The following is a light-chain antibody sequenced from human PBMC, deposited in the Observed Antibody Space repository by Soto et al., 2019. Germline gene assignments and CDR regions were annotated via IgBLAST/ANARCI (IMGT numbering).Light chain of an antibody. J-gene: IGLJ3*02. CDR3: AAWDDSLSGVV. CDR2: RNN. V-gene: IGLV1-47*01. CDR1: SSNIGSNY. Sequence: HSVLTQPPSASGTPGQRVTISCSGSSSNIGSNYVYWYQQLPGTAPKLLIYRNNQRPSGVPDRFSGSKSGPSASLAISGLRSEDEANYYCAAWDDSLSGVVFGGETKLSVL.